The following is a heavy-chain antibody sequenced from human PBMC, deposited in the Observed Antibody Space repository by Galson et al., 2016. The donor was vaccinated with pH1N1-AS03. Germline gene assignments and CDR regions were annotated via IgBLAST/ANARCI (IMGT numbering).Heavy chain of an antibody. J-gene: IGHJ4*02. CDR2: VNPSSGNT. D-gene: IGHD6-19*01. Sequence: SVKVSCKASGYTFTSYDINWVRQASGQGLEWMGWVNPSSGNTGYAQKFQGRVTMTKSISIRTAYMELSSLKSEDTAVYYCARRSSSGFDFDYWGQGTLVTVSS. CDR3: ARRSSSGFDFDY. CDR1: GYTFTSYD. V-gene: IGHV1-8*01.